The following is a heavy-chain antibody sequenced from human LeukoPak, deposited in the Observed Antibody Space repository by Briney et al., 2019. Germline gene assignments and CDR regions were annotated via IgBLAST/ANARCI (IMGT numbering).Heavy chain of an antibody. Sequence: GSLRLSCTDSGFTLSNNWMSWIRQPPGKGLEWIGSIYYSGSTYYNPSLKSRVTISVDTSKNQFSLKLNSVTATDTAVYYCARHYGPWGQGTLVTVSS. J-gene: IGHJ4*02. CDR3: ARHYGP. V-gene: IGHV4-39*01. CDR2: IYYSGST. D-gene: IGHD3-10*01. CDR1: GFTLSNNW.